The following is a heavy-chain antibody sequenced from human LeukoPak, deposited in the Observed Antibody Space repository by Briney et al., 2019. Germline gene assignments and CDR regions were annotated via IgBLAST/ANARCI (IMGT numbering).Heavy chain of an antibody. V-gene: IGHV3-23*01. D-gene: IGHD3-10*01. Sequence: GGSLRLSCAASGFTFSSYAMSWVRQAPGKGLEWVSAISGSGGSTYYADSVKGRFTISRDNSNNTLYLQMNSLRAEDTAVCYCAKSIWCGGPRGDAFDIWGQGTMVTVSS. CDR1: GFTFSSYA. CDR2: ISGSGGST. J-gene: IGHJ3*02. CDR3: AKSIWCGGPRGDAFDI.